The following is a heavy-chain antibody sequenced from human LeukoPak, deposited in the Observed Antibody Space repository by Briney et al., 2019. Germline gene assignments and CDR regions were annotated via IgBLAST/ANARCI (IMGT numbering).Heavy chain of an antibody. CDR2: ISGSSSYI. D-gene: IGHD3-16*02. CDR3: ARVPAGVIGMKDAFDI. J-gene: IGHJ3*02. Sequence: GGSLRLSCAASGFTFSSYEMTWVRQAPGKGLEWVSSISGSSSYIYYADSVKGRFTISRHNAKNSLYLQMNSLRAEDTAVYYCARVPAGVIGMKDAFDIWGQGTMVTVSS. V-gene: IGHV3-21*01. CDR1: GFTFSSYE.